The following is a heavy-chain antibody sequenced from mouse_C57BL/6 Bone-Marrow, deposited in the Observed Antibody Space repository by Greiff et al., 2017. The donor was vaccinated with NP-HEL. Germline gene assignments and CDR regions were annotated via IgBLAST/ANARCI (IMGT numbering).Heavy chain of an antibody. CDR3: ARSNSYYFDY. CDR2: INPNHGGT. Sequence: DVKLQESGPELVKPGASVKIPCKASGYTFTDYNMDWVKQSHGKSLEWIGDINPNHGGTIYNQKFKGKATLTVDKSSSTAYMELRSLTSEDTAVYYCARSNSYYFDYWGQGTTLTVSS. J-gene: IGHJ2*01. V-gene: IGHV1-18*01. D-gene: IGHD4-1*01. CDR1: GYTFTDYN.